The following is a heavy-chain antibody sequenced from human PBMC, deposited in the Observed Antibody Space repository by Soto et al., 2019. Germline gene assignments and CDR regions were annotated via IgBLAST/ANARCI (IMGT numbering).Heavy chain of an antibody. D-gene: IGHD4-4*01. V-gene: IGHV3-20*04. J-gene: IGHJ4*02. CDR1: GFPFDDYG. Sequence: PGGSLRLSCAVFGFPFDDYGMSWVRQAPGKGLEWVSGINRDGDSTSYADSVKGRFTISRDNAKNTLYLQMNSLRAEDTAVYYCARGSNHFDYWGQGTLVTVSS. CDR2: INRDGDST. CDR3: ARGSNHFDY.